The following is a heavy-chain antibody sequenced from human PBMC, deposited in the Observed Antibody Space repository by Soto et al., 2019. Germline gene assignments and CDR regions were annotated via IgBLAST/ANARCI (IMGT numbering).Heavy chain of an antibody. CDR3: ARLQYYFDSGGYYPIFDY. CDR2: IYPDDSDT. V-gene: IGHV5-51*01. Sequence: GESLKISCKVPVYSFDNYWIGWVRQMPGKGLEWMGIIYPDDSDTRYSLSFQGQVTISADKSISTAYVQWISLKASDTAMYYCARLQYYFDSGGYYPIFDYWGQGTLVTVSS. D-gene: IGHD3-22*01. CDR1: VYSFDNYW. J-gene: IGHJ4*02.